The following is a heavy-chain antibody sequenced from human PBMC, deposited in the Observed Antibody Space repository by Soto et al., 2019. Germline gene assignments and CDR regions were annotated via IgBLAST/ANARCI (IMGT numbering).Heavy chain of an antibody. CDR3: ARGVANRSPRLGSWFDP. CDR1: GGSFSGYY. D-gene: IGHD2-15*01. V-gene: IGHV4-34*01. J-gene: IGHJ5*02. Sequence: SETLSLTCAVYGGSFSGYYWSWIRQPPGKGLEWIGEINHSGSTNYNPSLKSRVTISVDTSKNQFSLKLSSVTAADTAVYYCARGVANRSPRLGSWFDPWGQGTLVTVSS. CDR2: INHSGST.